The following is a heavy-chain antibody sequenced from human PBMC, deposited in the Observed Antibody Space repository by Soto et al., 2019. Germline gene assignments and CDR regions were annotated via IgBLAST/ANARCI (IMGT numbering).Heavy chain of an antibody. CDR3: ARGPYYDFWSGWHYGMDV. D-gene: IGHD3-3*01. J-gene: IGHJ6*02. CDR2: IYHSGST. Sequence: SETLSLTCAVSGGSISSGCYSWSWIRQPPGKGLEWIGYIYHSGSTYYNPSLKSRVTISVDRSKNQFSLKLSSVTAADTAVYYCARGPYYDFWSGWHYGMDVWGQGTTVTVSS. CDR1: GGSISSGCYS. V-gene: IGHV4-30-2*01.